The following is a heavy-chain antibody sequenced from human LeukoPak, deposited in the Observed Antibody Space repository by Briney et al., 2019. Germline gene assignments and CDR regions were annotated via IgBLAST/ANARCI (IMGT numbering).Heavy chain of an antibody. CDR2: IYHTGST. Sequence: PSETLSLTCDVSGYYISRGYYWGWIRPPPGKGLEWIGNIYHTGSTFYNPSLKSRVTISVDTSNNQFSLKLSSVTAADTAVYYCARVDCSGGSCHTPVWGQGTLVTVSS. D-gene: IGHD2-15*01. V-gene: IGHV4-38-2*01. J-gene: IGHJ4*02. CDR1: GYYISRGYY. CDR3: ARVDCSGGSCHTPV.